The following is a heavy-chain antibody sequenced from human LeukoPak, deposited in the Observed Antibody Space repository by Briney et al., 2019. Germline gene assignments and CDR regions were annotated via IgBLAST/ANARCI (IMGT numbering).Heavy chain of an antibody. V-gene: IGHV3-23*01. Sequence: GGSLRLSCGASGFTFTNRGTSWVRQAPGKGLEWVSAISGSGANTYYTDSVRGRFIISRDQSRKTLYLQMNRLRAEDTAIYYCASHAAYTSDWRARTFDYWGQGTLVTVSS. CDR2: ISGSGANT. CDR1: GFTFTNRG. J-gene: IGHJ4*02. D-gene: IGHD6-19*01. CDR3: ASHAAYTSDWRARTFDY.